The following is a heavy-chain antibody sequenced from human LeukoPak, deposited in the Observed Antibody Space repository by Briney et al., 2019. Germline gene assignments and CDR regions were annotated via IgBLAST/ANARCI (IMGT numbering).Heavy chain of an antibody. CDR2: ISSSSSYI. Sequence: LGGSLRLSCAASGFTLSSYSMNWVRQAPGKGLEWVSSISSSSSYIYYADSLKGRFTISRDNAKNSLYLQMSSLRAEDTAVYYCARDRNGDYYDSSGYSPWGQGTLVTVSS. D-gene: IGHD3-22*01. CDR3: ARDRNGDYYDSSGYSP. CDR1: GFTLSSYS. J-gene: IGHJ4*02. V-gene: IGHV3-21*01.